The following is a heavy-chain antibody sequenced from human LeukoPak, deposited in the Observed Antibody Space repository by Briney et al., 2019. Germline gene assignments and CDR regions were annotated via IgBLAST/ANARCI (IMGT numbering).Heavy chain of an antibody. CDR2: FSGSGGIT. V-gene: IGHV3-23*01. CDR1: GFTFSNYA. CDR3: AKVHADYYYYYMDV. J-gene: IGHJ6*03. Sequence: GGSLRLSCAASGFTFSNYAMSWVRQAPGKGLEWVSGFSGSGGITYYADSVKGRFTISRDNTKNTLYLQMNSLRAEDTAVYYCAKVHADYYYYYMDVWGKGTTVTISS.